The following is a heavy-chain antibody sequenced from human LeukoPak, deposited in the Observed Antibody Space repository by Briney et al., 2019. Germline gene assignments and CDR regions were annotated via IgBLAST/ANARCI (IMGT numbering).Heavy chain of an antibody. D-gene: IGHD1-7*01. CDR1: GFTFSSYA. J-gene: IGHJ4*02. Sequence: PGGSLRLSCAASGFTFSSYAMSWVRQAPGRGLEWVANINQDGSEKYYVDSVKGRFTISRDNAKSSSYLQMNSLRDEDTAVYFCARALWNSGCVWGQGTLVTVSS. CDR3: ARALWNSGCV. CDR2: INQDGSEK. V-gene: IGHV3-7*03.